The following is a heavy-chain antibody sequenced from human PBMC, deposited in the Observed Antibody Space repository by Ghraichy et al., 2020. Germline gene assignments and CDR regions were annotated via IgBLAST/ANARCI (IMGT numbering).Heavy chain of an antibody. Sequence: ASVKVSCKVSGYTLTELSMHWVRQAPGKGLEWMGGFDPEDGETIYAQKFQGRVTMTEDTSTDTAYMELSSLRSEDTAMYYCATAVQMATSYFDYWGQGTLVTVSS. CDR2: FDPEDGET. CDR1: GYTLTELS. CDR3: ATAVQMATSYFDY. J-gene: IGHJ4*02. V-gene: IGHV1-24*01. D-gene: IGHD5-24*01.